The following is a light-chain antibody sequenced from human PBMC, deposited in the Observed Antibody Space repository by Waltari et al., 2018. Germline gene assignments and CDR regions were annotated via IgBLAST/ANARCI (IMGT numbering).Light chain of an antibody. Sequence: EIVLTQSPGTLSLSPGERATLSCRAIQTVRTTYLAWYQQKPGQAPTLLIYGASSRATGIPDRFSGSGSGTDFSLTISSLEPEDFAVYYCQQYDISPLTFGVGTKVEIK. CDR2: GAS. CDR3: QQYDISPLT. CDR1: QTVRTTY. J-gene: IGKJ4*01. V-gene: IGKV3-20*01.